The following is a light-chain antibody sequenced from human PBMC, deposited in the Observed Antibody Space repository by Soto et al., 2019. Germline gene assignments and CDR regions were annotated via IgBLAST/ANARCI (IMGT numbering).Light chain of an antibody. V-gene: IGLV2-14*03. CDR2: HVT. J-gene: IGLJ1*01. Sequence: QSALTQPASVSGSPGQSITISCTGTSSDIGHYDYVSWYQQHPGKAPKLMIYHVTYRPSGVSNRYSGSKSGNSASLTISGLHADDEADYYCCSLTTSHTYVFGSGTKVTFL. CDR3: CSLTTSHTYV. CDR1: SSDIGHYDY.